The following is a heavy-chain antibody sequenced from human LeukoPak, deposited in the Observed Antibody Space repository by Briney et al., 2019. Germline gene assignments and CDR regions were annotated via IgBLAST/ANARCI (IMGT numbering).Heavy chain of an antibody. D-gene: IGHD2-15*01. CDR1: GGSISSYY. Sequence: PSETLSLTCTISGGSISSYYWSWIRQPPGKGLEWIGYIYYTGSTNYNPSLTSRVTRSVDTSKKQFSLELSSVTAADTAVYYCASGLLPYYYFDYWGQGTLVTVSS. CDR3: ASGLLPYYYFDY. V-gene: IGHV4-59*01. J-gene: IGHJ4*02. CDR2: IYYTGST.